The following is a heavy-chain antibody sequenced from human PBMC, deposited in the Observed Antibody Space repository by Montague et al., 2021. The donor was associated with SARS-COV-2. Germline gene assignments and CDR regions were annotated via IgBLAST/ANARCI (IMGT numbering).Heavy chain of an antibody. CDR1: GGSFSGYY. CDR3: ARGPRITMIVVVITDIWFDP. J-gene: IGHJ5*02. Sequence: SETLSLTCAVYGGSFSGYYWSWIRQPPGKGLGWIGEINHSGSTNXXPSFKSRVTISVDTSKNQFSLKLSSVTAADTAVYYCARGPRITMIVVVITDIWFDPWGQGTLVTVSS. V-gene: IGHV4-34*01. CDR2: INHSGST. D-gene: IGHD3-22*01.